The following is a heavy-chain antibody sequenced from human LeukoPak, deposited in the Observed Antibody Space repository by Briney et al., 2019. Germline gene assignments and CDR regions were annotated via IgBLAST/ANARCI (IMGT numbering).Heavy chain of an antibody. J-gene: IGHJ6*02. CDR2: MNPNSGNT. V-gene: IGHV1-8*01. CDR3: AREKRPYGMDV. CDR1: GYTFTSYD. Sequence: ASVKVSCKASGYTFTSYDINWVRQATGQGLEWMGWMNPNSGNTGYAQKFQGRATMTRNTSISTAYMELSSLRSEDTAVYYCAREKRPYGMDVWGQGTTVTVSS.